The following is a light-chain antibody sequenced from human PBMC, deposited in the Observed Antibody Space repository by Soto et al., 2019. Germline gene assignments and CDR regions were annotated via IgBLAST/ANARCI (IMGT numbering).Light chain of an antibody. Sequence: DIVMTQSPDSLAVSLGERATINCKSSQSVLYSSNNKNYLAWYQQKTGQPPKLLIYWASTRESGVPDRFSLRGSGTDFTLTISSLQAEDVAVYYCQQYCSTPTWTFGQGAKVEIK. V-gene: IGKV4-1*01. CDR3: QQYCSTPTWT. CDR2: WAS. CDR1: QSVLYSSNNKNY. J-gene: IGKJ1*01.